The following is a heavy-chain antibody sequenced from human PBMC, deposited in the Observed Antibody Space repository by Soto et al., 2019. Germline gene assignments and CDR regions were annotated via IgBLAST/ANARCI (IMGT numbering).Heavy chain of an antibody. J-gene: IGHJ4*02. D-gene: IGHD6-19*01. CDR2: IKSKGDTT. CDR1: GFTFSDYG. CDR3: VKDPSLAVADVYYFDY. Sequence: XVWLRLSCSAFGFTFSDYGRHWVRQAPGKGLEFVSAIKSKGDTTYYADSVRGRFTISRDNSKNTLYLQMSSLRGDDTAVYYRVKDPSLAVADVYYFDYCGPGTLVTGSS. V-gene: IGHV3-64D*06.